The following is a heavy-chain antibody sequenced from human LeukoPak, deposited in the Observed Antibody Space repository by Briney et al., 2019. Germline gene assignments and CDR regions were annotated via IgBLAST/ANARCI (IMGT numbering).Heavy chain of an antibody. Sequence: SETLSLTCTVSGYSISSGYYWAWIRQPPGKGLEWIGSIFHTGSTYHNPSLKSRVTISVDTSKNQFSLKLNSVTAADTAVYYCARGHGSYYRRYYFDYWGQGTLVTVSS. J-gene: IGHJ4*02. D-gene: IGHD1-26*01. CDR3: ARGHGSYYRRYYFDY. CDR2: IFHTGST. CDR1: GYSISSGYY. V-gene: IGHV4-38-2*02.